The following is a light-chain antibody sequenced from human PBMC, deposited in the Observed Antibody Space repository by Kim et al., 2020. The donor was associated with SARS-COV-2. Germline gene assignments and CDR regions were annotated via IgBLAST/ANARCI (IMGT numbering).Light chain of an antibody. J-gene: IGKJ2*01. CDR2: DAS. CDR1: QDINKY. V-gene: IGKV1-33*01. CDR3: QQYVNPPYT. Sequence: DVQMTQSPSSLSAYVGDRITITCQASQDINKYLNWYQQKQGQAPKLLIYDASILETGVPSRFSGSRSGTDFTVTISSLQPEDIGTYYCQQYVNPPYTFGQGTKLEIK.